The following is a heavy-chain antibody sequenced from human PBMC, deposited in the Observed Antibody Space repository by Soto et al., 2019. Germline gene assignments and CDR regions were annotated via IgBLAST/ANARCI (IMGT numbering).Heavy chain of an antibody. Sequence: GESLKISCKGSGYSFTSYWIGWVRQMPGKGLEWMGIIYPGDSDTRYSPSFQGQVTISADKSISTAYLQWSSLKASDTAMYYCARAASDIAVVPAAIHFDYWGQGTLVTVSS. CDR2: IYPGDSDT. J-gene: IGHJ4*02. CDR1: GYSFTSYW. CDR3: ARAASDIAVVPAAIHFDY. V-gene: IGHV5-51*01. D-gene: IGHD2-2*01.